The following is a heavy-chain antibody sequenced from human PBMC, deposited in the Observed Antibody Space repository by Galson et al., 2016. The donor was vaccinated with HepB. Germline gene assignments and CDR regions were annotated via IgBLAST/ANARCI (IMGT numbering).Heavy chain of an antibody. CDR1: GFTFSSYD. CDR3: SRGTVVAGNFDY. CDR2: IGTGGDT. D-gene: IGHD6-19*01. V-gene: IGHV3-13*01. J-gene: IGHJ4*02. Sequence: SLRLSCAASGFTFSSYDMHWVRQASGKGLEWVSAIGTGGDTYYPGSVKGRFTISRENAKNSLYLQMHSLRAGDTALYYCSRGTVVAGNFDYWGQGTLVTVSS.